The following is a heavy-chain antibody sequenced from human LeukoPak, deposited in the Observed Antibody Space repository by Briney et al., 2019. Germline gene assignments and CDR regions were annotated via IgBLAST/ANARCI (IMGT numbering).Heavy chain of an antibody. D-gene: IGHD6-13*01. Sequence: GGSLRLSCAASGFTFSSYAMHWVRQAPGKGLDWVALISYDGSNKYYADSVKGRFTISRDNSKNSLYLQMNSLRAGDTAVYYYARGGIAAAGTVDYWGQGTLVTVSS. V-gene: IGHV3-30*07. CDR2: ISYDGSNK. J-gene: IGHJ4*02. CDR3: ARGGIAAAGTVDY. CDR1: GFTFSSYA.